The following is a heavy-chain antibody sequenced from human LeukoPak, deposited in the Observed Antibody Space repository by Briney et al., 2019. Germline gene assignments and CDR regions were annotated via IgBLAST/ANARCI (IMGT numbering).Heavy chain of an antibody. CDR1: GFTFSSYS. V-gene: IGHV3-21*01. CDR2: ISSSSSYI. D-gene: IGHD6-19*01. Sequence: GGFLRLSCAASGFTFSSYSMNWVRQAPGTGLEWVSSISSSSSYIYYADPVKGRFTISRDNAKNSLYLQMNSLRAEDTAVYYCASGTRAVGGWFTYWGQGTLVTVSS. J-gene: IGHJ4*02. CDR3: ASGTRAVGGWFTY.